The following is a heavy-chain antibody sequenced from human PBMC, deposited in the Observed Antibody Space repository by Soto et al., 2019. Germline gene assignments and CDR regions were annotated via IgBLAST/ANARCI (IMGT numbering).Heavy chain of an antibody. Sequence: QVHLQESGPRLVQSSGTPSLTCGVSGAPISTGNWWTWVRQSPGKGLEWIGEIYHGGNTNYRPSLKSRVTISVDKSKNQFSLRLTSVTAADTAVYYCARHSSYYYDSSAYYDSWGQGILVTVSS. CDR3: ARHSSYYYDSSAYYDS. CDR2: IYHGGNT. J-gene: IGHJ5*01. CDR1: GAPISTGNW. D-gene: IGHD3-22*01. V-gene: IGHV4-4*02.